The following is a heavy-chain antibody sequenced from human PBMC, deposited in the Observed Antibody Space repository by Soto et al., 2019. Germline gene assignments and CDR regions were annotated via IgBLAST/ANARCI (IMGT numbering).Heavy chain of an antibody. CDR2: IDWDDDK. Sequence: SGPTLVNPTQTLTLTCTFSGFSLSTSGMCVSWIRQPPGKALEWLALIDWDDDKYYSTSLKTRLTISKDTSKNQVVLTMTNMDPVDTATYYCARNTYYYDSSGYYPPLDYWGQGTLVTVSS. D-gene: IGHD3-22*01. J-gene: IGHJ4*02. CDR1: GFSLSTSGMC. CDR3: ARNTYYYDSSGYYPPLDY. V-gene: IGHV2-70*01.